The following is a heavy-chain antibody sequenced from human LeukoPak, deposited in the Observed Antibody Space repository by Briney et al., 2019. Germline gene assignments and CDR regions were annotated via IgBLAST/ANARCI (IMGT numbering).Heavy chain of an antibody. J-gene: IGHJ4*02. CDR1: GGTFSSYA. CDR2: IIPIFGTA. CDR3: ARQDSGYELTYDY. V-gene: IGHV1-69*06. D-gene: IGHD5-12*01. Sequence: SVKVSCKASGGTFSSYAISWVRQAPGQGLEWMGGIIPIFGTANYAQKFQGRVTITADKSTSTAYMELRSLRSDDTAVYYCARQDSGYELTYDYWGQGTLVTVSS.